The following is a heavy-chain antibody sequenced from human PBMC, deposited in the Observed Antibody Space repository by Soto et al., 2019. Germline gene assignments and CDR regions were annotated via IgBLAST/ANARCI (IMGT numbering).Heavy chain of an antibody. CDR2: FDPEDGET. Sequence: ASVKVSCKVSGYTLTDLSMHWVRQAPGKGLEWMGGFDPEDGETIYAQKFQGRVTMTKDTSTDTAYMELSSLRSEDTAVYYCATEYCSGGRCYSSDFDNWGRGTMVTVSS. CDR3: ATEYCSGGRCYSSDFDN. V-gene: IGHV1-24*01. CDR1: GYTLTDLS. J-gene: IGHJ3*02. D-gene: IGHD2-15*01.